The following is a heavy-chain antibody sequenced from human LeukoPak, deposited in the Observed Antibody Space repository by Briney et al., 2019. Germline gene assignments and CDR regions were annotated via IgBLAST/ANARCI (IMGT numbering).Heavy chain of an antibody. J-gene: IGHJ4*02. Sequence: GGSLRLSCATSGFSFSSYWMSWVRRAPGKGLEWVASIKQDGSEKYYVDSVKGRFTISRDSAKNSLYLQMNNLRAEDTAVYYCARALDSSSSRYQAFEYWGQGTPVTVSS. V-gene: IGHV3-7*01. CDR2: IKQDGSEK. CDR3: ARALDSSSSRYQAFEY. CDR1: GFSFSSYW. D-gene: IGHD2-2*01.